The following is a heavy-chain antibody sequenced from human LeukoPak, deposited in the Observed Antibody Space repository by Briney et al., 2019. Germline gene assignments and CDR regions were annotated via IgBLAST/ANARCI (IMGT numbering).Heavy chain of an antibody. CDR2: ISWNSGII. CDR1: GFSFDEHA. V-gene: IGHV3-9*03. CDR3: AKDLCSTSCALGD. J-gene: IGHJ4*02. Sequence: PGRSLRLSCTASGFSFDEHAMHWVRQAPGKGLEWVSGISWNSGIIVYAGSVRGRFTISRDNAKNSLYLQMNSLRAEDMAVYYCAKDLCSTSCALGDWGQGTLVTVSS. D-gene: IGHD2-2*01.